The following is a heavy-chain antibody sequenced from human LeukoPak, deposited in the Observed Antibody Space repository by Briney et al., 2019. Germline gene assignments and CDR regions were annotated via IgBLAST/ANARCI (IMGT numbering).Heavy chain of an antibody. CDR2: IKQDGSEK. CDR3: ARDLGSSGWYEGSNY. CDR1: GFTFSSYS. Sequence: PGGSLRLSCAASGFTFSSYSMNWVRQAPGKGLEWVANIKQDGSEKYYVDSVKGRFTISRDNAKNSLYLQMNSLRAEDTAVYYCARDLGSSGWYEGSNYWGQGTLVTVSS. V-gene: IGHV3-7*01. D-gene: IGHD6-19*01. J-gene: IGHJ4*02.